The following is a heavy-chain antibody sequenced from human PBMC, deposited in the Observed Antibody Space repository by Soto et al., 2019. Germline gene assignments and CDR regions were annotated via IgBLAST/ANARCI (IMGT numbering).Heavy chain of an antibody. Sequence: QVQLVQSGAEVKKPGSSVKVSCKASGGTFSTSAISWMRQAPGQGLEWVGGIMPVFPTPDYAQNFQGRVTITADESTTTAYLELTSLRADDTAVYYCARDKDRLQLGGNYYYILDVWGQGTAITVSS. J-gene: IGHJ6*02. D-gene: IGHD1-1*01. V-gene: IGHV1-69*12. CDR2: IMPVFPTP. CDR3: ARDKDRLQLGGNYYYILDV. CDR1: GGTFSTSA.